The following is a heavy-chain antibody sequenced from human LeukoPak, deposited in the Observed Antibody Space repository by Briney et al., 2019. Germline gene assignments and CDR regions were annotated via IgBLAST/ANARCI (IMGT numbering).Heavy chain of an antibody. V-gene: IGHV4-59*01. CDR1: GGSISSYY. CDR2: IYSSGRT. J-gene: IGHJ4*02. D-gene: IGHD5-18*01. CDR3: ARGQKYRSGYTVTELGSGYFAY. Sequence: PSETLSLTCSVPGGSISSYYWSWIRQPPGKGLEWIGYIYSSGRTSYNPSLKSRVTISVDTSKNQFSLRLSSVTAADTAVYYCARGQKYRSGYTVTELGSGYFAYWGQGTLVTVSS.